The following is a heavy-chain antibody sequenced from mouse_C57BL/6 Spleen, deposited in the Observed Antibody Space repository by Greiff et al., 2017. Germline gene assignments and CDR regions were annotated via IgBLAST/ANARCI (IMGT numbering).Heavy chain of an antibody. V-gene: IGHV1-72*01. J-gene: IGHJ4*01. CDR2: IDPNSGGT. CDR3: ARPTYYSNYVEAMDY. CDR1: GYTFTSYW. Sequence: QVQLKESGAELVKPGASVKLSCKASGYTFTSYWMHWVKQRPGRGLEWIGRIDPNSGGTKYNEKFKSKATLTVDKPSSTAYMQLSSLTSEDSAVYYCARPTYYSNYVEAMDYWGQGTSVTVSS. D-gene: IGHD2-5*01.